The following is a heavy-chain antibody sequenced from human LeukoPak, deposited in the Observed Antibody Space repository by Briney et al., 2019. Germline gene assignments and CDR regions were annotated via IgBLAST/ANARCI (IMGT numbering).Heavy chain of an antibody. V-gene: IGHV4-39*01. Sequence: SETLSLTCTVSGGSISSSSYYWGWIRQPPGKGLEWIGSIYYSGSTYYNPSLKSRVTISVDTSKNQFSLKLSSVTAADTAVYYCARHHQGLYFDYWGQGTLVTVSS. CDR2: IYYSGST. CDR1: GGSISSSSYY. J-gene: IGHJ4*02. CDR3: ARHHQGLYFDY. D-gene: IGHD3/OR15-3a*01.